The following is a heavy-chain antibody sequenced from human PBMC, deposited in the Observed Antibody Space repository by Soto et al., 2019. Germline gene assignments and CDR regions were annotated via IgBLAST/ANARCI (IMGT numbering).Heavy chain of an antibody. J-gene: IGHJ5*02. V-gene: IGHV4-39*01. D-gene: IGHD3-3*01. Sequence: SETLSLTCTVSGGSISSSSYYWGWIRQPPGKGLEWIGSIYYSGSTYYNPSLKSRVTISVDTSKNQFSLKLSSVTAADTAVYYCASHIYDFWSDEHLNWLDHWGQGTLVTVSS. CDR2: IYYSGST. CDR1: GGSISSSSYY. CDR3: ASHIYDFWSDEHLNWLDH.